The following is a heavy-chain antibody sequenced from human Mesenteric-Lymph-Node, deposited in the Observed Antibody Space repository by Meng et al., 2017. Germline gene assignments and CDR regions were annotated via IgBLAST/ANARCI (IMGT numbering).Heavy chain of an antibody. CDR2: IKQDGSET. CDR1: GFSFSSYG. V-gene: IGHV3-7*01. J-gene: IGHJ3*02. CDR3: ASQKSLGYCNSISCGAFDI. Sequence: GGSLRLSCASSGFSFSSYGMTWVRQAPGKGLEWVANIKQDGSETYHVDSVKGRFTISRDNAKNSLYLQINSLRAEDTAVYYCASQKSLGYCNSISCGAFDIWGQGTMVTVSS. D-gene: IGHD2-2*01.